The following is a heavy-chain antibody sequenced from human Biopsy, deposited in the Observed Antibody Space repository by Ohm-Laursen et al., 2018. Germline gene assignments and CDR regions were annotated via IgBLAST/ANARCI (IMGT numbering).Heavy chain of an antibody. CDR3: ARAGVGSDGTDSYYYGMDV. J-gene: IGHJ6*02. D-gene: IGHD5-24*01. Sequence: PSVKVSCKASGNTFATYHIHWVRQAPGQGLEWMGVISPRGATTSFSQKFQGRITMTRDTSTGTVYMDLNSLGSEDTAVYYCARAGVGSDGTDSYYYGMDVWGPGTTVTVSS. CDR2: ISPRGATT. V-gene: IGHV1-46*01. CDR1: GNTFATYH.